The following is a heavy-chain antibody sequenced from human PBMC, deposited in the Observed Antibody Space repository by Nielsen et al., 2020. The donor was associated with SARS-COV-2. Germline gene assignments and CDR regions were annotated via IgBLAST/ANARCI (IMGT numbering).Heavy chain of an antibody. J-gene: IGHJ4*02. V-gene: IGHV4-61*03. CDR3: AREPGDGDPFDY. CDR2: VSYNGNP. D-gene: IGHD4-17*01. CDR1: GGSVSSGFSF. Sequence: SETLSLTCTVSGGSVSSGFSFWSWIRQPPGKGLEWLGYVSYNGNPKYNPSLKSRVTISLDTSENHFSLKLSSVTAADTAVYYCAREPGDGDPFDYWGQGTLVTVSS.